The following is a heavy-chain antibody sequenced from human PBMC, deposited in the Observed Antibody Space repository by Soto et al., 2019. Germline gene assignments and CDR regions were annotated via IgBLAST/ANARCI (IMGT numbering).Heavy chain of an antibody. J-gene: IGHJ6*02. V-gene: IGHV3-74*01. Sequence: LRLSCAASGFTFSRYWMHWVRQVPGKGLVWVSRINIDGSSTSYADSVKGRFTISRDNAKNTLYLQTNSLRAEDTAVYYCARAYYYDSSGGMDVWGQGTTVTVSS. CDR3: ARAYYYDSSGGMDV. D-gene: IGHD3-22*01. CDR2: INIDGSST. CDR1: GFTFSRYW.